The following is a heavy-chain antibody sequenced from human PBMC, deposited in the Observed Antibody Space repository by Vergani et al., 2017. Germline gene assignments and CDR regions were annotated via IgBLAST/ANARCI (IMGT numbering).Heavy chain of an antibody. CDR1: GFTFSSCG. CDR3: AKDRLRVSGVVVIAPRFYFDY. V-gene: IGHV3-30*18. D-gene: IGHD2-21*01. CDR2: ISYDGSNK. J-gene: IGHJ4*02. Sequence: QVQLVESGGGVVQPGRSLRLSCAASGFTFSSCGMHWVRQAPGKGLEWVAVISYDGSNKYYADSVKGRFTISRDNSKNTLYLQMNSLRAEDTAVYYCAKDRLRVSGVVVIAPRFYFDYWGQGTLVTVSS.